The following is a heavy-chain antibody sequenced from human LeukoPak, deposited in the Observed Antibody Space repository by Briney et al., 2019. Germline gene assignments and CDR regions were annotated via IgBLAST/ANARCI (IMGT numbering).Heavy chain of an antibody. CDR3: AVGICSSTSCYTGLYYYYGMDV. D-gene: IGHD2-2*02. CDR2: ISAYNGNT. J-gene: IGHJ6*02. Sequence: ASVKVSCKASGYTFTSYGISWVRQAPGQGLEWMGWISAYNGNTNYAQKLQGRVTMTTDTSTSTAYMELRSLRSDDTAVYYCAVGICSSTSCYTGLYYYYGMDVWGQGTTVTVSS. V-gene: IGHV1-18*01. CDR1: GYTFTSYG.